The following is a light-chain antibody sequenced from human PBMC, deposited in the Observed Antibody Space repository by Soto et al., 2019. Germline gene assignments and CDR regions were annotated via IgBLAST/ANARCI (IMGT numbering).Light chain of an antibody. CDR2: DVF. J-gene: IGKJ5*01. V-gene: IGKV1-13*02. Sequence: AILVTQSPSSLSASVGDTVTITCRASQGISSAFAWYQQKPGKVPRLLIYDVFNLQSGVPSRFSGSGSGTDFTLTISRLQPEDFGTYYCQQLETYPLTFGQGTRLEVK. CDR1: QGISSA. CDR3: QQLETYPLT.